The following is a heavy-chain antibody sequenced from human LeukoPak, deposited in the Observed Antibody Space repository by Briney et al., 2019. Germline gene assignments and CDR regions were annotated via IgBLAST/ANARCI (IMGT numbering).Heavy chain of an antibody. D-gene: IGHD1-7*01. Sequence: ASVKVSCKASGGTFSSYAISWVRQAPGQGLEWMGGIIPIFGTANYAQKFQGRVTITTDESTSTAYMELSSLRSEDTAVYYCAARAPIHKTGTPQPTVQKYYYYYMDVWGKGTTVTVSS. CDR1: GGTFSSYA. V-gene: IGHV1-69*05. CDR3: AARAPIHKTGTPQPTVQKYYYYYMDV. J-gene: IGHJ6*03. CDR2: IIPIFGTA.